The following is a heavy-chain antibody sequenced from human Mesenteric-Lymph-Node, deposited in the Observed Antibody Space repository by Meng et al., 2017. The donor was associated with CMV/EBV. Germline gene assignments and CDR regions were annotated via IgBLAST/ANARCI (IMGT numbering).Heavy chain of an antibody. V-gene: IGHV3-53*01. Sequence: GGPLRLSCAASGFSVSRDTMSWVRQAPGKGLEWVSIMYDGGSTYYADSVKGRFTISRDKSKNTLYFQMNSLRAEDTAVYYCVRGDWGSGSWGQGTLVTVSS. CDR3: VRGDWGSGS. CDR2: MYDGGST. J-gene: IGHJ4*02. CDR1: GFSVSRDT. D-gene: IGHD7-27*01.